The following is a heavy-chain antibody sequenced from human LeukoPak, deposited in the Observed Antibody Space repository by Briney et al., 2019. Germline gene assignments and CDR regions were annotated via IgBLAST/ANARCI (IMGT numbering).Heavy chain of an antibody. CDR1: GGSFSSYY. CDR3: ARGVSSSAYFDY. D-gene: IGHD6-6*01. J-gene: IGHJ4*02. V-gene: IGHV4-34*01. CDR2: INHSGST. Sequence: SETLSLTCAVYGGSFSSYYWSWIRQPPGKGLEWIGEINHSGSTNYNPSLKSRVTISVDTSKNQFSLKLSSVTAADTAVYYCARGVSSSAYFDYWGQGTLVTVSS.